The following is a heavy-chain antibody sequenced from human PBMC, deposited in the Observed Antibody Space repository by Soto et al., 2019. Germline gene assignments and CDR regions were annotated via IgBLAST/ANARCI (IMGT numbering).Heavy chain of an antibody. CDR1: VYGFSGDP. Sequence: ASVYGFSGDPVGWVRLAPGKGLEWMGRIIPILGIANCAQKFQGRVTITADKSTSTAYMELSSLRSEDTAVYYCAREGYCSSTSCQKNYYYYYMDVWGKGTTVTVSS. CDR3: AREGYCSSTSCQKNYYYYYMDV. D-gene: IGHD2-2*01. V-gene: IGHV1-69*04. CDR2: IIPILGIA. J-gene: IGHJ6*03.